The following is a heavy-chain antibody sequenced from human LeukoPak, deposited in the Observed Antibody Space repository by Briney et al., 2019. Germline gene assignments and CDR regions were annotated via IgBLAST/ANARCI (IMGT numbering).Heavy chain of an antibody. V-gene: IGHV4-4*07. Sequence: SETLSLTCTVSGGSISSYYWSWIRQPAGKGLEWIGRIYTSGSTNYNPSLKSRATMSVDTSKNQFSLKLSSVTAADTAVYYCARDWETDSYGYVNGAFDIWGQGTMVTVSS. D-gene: IGHD5-18*01. J-gene: IGHJ3*02. CDR1: GGSISSYY. CDR2: IYTSGST. CDR3: ARDWETDSYGYVNGAFDI.